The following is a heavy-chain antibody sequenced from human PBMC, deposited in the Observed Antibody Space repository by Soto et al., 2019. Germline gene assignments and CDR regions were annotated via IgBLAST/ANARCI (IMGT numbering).Heavy chain of an antibody. J-gene: IGHJ4*02. Sequence: EVQVLESGGGLVQSGGSLRLSCAASGFTFSTYVMSWVRQAPGKGLEWVSALSGGGDFTYYADAVKGRFTISRDNSKNTLYLQMNSLRDDDTAVYYCVKGSSAHRPYYFDHWGQGTLVTVSS. D-gene: IGHD3-22*01. V-gene: IGHV3-23*01. CDR2: LSGGGDFT. CDR1: GFTFSTYV. CDR3: VKGSSAHRPYYFDH.